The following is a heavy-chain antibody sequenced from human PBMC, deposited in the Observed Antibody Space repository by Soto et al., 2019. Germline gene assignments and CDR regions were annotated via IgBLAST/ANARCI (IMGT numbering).Heavy chain of an antibody. Sequence: SLTCAVSGGSFTSNNWWTWVRQPPGQGLEWIGEIYRTGSTNYNPSLKSRVTISLDKSEKQISLKVTSLTAADTAVYYCASRDPGTSVDYWGQGTLVTVSS. CDR2: IYRTGST. J-gene: IGHJ4*02. V-gene: IGHV4-4*02. CDR1: GGSFTSNNW. CDR3: ASRDPGTSVDY. D-gene: IGHD1-7*01.